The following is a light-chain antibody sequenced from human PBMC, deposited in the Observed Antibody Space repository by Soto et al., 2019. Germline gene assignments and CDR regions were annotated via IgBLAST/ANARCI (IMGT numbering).Light chain of an antibody. CDR2: SAS. CDR3: QQYSASPRT. J-gene: IGKJ1*01. CDR1: QTVTGNY. V-gene: IGKV3-20*01. Sequence: EIFLTQSPATLSLSPVDIATLSCKDSQTVTGNYLAWYHQKPGQAPRLLIHSASSRATGIPDRFSASGTGTDFTLTISRLEPEDFAVYYCQQYSASPRTFGQGTKVDIK.